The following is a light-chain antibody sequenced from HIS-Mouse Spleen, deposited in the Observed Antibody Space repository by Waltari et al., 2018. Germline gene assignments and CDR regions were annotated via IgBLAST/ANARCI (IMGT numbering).Light chain of an antibody. CDR1: ALPKQY. Sequence: SYELTQPPSVSVSPGQTARITCSGDALPKQYAYWSQQKPGQAPVLVLYKDSERPSGHPERCSGSRSGTTVTLTISGVQAEDEADYYCQSADSSGTYVFGTGTKVTVL. V-gene: IGLV3-25*03. CDR3: QSADSSGTYV. J-gene: IGLJ1*01. CDR2: KDS.